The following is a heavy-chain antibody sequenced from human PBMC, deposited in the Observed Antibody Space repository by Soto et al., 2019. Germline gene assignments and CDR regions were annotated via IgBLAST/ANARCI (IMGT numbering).Heavy chain of an antibody. D-gene: IGHD3-10*01. CDR3: ARVRGDSYYYGMDV. CDR1: GYTFTGYY. CDR2: INPNSGGT. V-gene: IGHV1-2*04. J-gene: IGHJ6*02. Sequence: QVQLVQSGAAVKKPGASVKVSCKASGYTFTGYYMHWVRQAPGQGLEWMGWINPNSGGTNYAQKFQGWVTMTRDTSISTAYMELSRLRSDDTAVYYCARVRGDSYYYGMDVWGQGTTVTVSS.